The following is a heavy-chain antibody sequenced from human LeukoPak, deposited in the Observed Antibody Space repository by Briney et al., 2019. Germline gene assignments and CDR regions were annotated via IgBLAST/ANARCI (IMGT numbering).Heavy chain of an antibody. J-gene: IGHJ4*02. Sequence: PSETLSLTCAVYGGSFSGYYWSWIRQPPGKGLEWIGEINHSGSTNYNPSLKSRVTISVDTSKNQFSLKLGSVTAADTAVYYCARVGVEFTNFDYWGQGTLVTVSS. V-gene: IGHV4-34*01. CDR1: GGSFSGYY. D-gene: IGHD3-3*01. CDR2: INHSGST. CDR3: ARVGVEFTNFDY.